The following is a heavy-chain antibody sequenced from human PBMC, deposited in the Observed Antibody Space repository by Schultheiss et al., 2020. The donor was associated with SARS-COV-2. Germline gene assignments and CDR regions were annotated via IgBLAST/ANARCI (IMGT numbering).Heavy chain of an antibody. J-gene: IGHJ6*02. V-gene: IGHV4-59*08. CDR1: GGSISSYY. CDR2: IYYSGST. CDR3: ARRHHYYYYGMDV. Sequence: GSLRLSCTVSGGSISSYYWSWIRQPPGKGLEWIGYIYYSGSTNYNPSLKSRVTISVDTSKNQFSLKLSSVTAADTAVYYCARRHHYYYYGMDVWGQGTTVTVSS.